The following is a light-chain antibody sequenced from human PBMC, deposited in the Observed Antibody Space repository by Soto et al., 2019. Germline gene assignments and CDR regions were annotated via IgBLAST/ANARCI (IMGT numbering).Light chain of an antibody. CDR2: DDS. J-gene: IGLJ3*02. Sequence: SYELTQPPSVSGAPGQTARITCGGNNIGSKSVHWYQQKPGQAPVLVVYDDSDRPSGIPERFAGSNSGNTATLTISRVEAGDEDDYYCPVWDSSSDHTVFGGGTKLTVL. CDR1: NIGSKS. CDR3: PVWDSSSDHTV. V-gene: IGLV3-21*02.